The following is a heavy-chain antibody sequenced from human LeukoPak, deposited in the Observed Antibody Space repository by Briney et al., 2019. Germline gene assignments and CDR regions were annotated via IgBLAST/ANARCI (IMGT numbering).Heavy chain of an antibody. CDR2: IYTSGST. D-gene: IGHD3-22*01. CDR1: GGSISSGSYY. CDR3: AREGYYDSSGYPFDY. J-gene: IGHJ4*02. Sequence: SETLSPTCTVSGGSISSGSYYWSWLRQPAGTGLEWIGRIYTSGSTNYNPSLKSRVTISVDTSKNQFSLKLSSVTAADTAVYYCAREGYYDSSGYPFDYWGQGTLVTVSS. V-gene: IGHV4-61*02.